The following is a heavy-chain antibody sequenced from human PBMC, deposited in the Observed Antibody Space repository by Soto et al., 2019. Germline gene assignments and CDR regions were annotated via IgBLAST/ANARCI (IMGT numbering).Heavy chain of an antibody. CDR2: ISSSSSTI. D-gene: IGHD6-13*01. Sequence: GGSLRLSCAASGFTFSTYSMNWVRQAPGKGLEWVSYISSSSSTIFYADSVKGRFTISRDNSKNTLYLQMNSLRAEDTAVYYCAIDPTGSSSWYSPPLFAFDIWGQGTMVTVSS. CDR1: GFTFSTYS. V-gene: IGHV3-48*01. CDR3: AIDPTGSSSWYSPPLFAFDI. J-gene: IGHJ3*02.